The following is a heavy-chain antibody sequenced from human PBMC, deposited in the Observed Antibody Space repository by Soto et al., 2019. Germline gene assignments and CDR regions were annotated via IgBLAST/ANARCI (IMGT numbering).Heavy chain of an antibody. CDR1: GFSLSTSGVG. Sequence: QITLKESGPSLIKPTQTLTLTCTFSGFSLSTSGVGVGWIRQPPGKALEWLALIYWDDDVRYSPSLNSRLTVTKDTSKNQVLLTMTNMDPVDTATYYCARSRYSIAWYHKATFDFWGQGTLVSVSS. CDR3: ARSRYSIAWYHKATFDF. V-gene: IGHV2-5*02. CDR2: IYWDDDV. J-gene: IGHJ4*02. D-gene: IGHD1-26*01.